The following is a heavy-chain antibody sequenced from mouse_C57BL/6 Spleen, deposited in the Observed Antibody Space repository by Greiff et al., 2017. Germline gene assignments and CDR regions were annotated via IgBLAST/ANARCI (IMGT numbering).Heavy chain of an antibody. CDR2: IDPSDSYT. D-gene: IGHD3-2*02. J-gene: IGHJ4*01. CDR3: ARRVGSSGSYAMDY. CDR1: GYTFTSYW. Sequence: VQLQQPGAELVMPGASVKLSCKASGYTFTSYWMHWVKQRPGRGLEWIGEIDPSDSYTNYNQKFKGKSTLTVDKSSSTAYMQLSSLTSEDSAVYYCARRVGSSGSYAMDYWGQGTSVTVSS. V-gene: IGHV1-69*01.